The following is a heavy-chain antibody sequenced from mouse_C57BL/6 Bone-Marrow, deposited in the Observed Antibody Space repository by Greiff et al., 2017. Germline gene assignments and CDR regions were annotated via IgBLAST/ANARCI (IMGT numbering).Heavy chain of an antibody. V-gene: IGHV1-81*01. CDR2: IYPRSGNT. J-gene: IGHJ4*01. CDR1: GYTFTSYG. Sequence: QVQLQQSGAELARPGASVKLSCKASGYTFTSYGISWVKQRTGQGLEWIGEIYPRSGNTYYNEKFKGKATLTADKSSSTAYMGLRSLTSEDSAVYFCARSWVYAMDYWGQGTAATVSS. CDR3: ARSWVYAMDY. D-gene: IGHD4-1*01.